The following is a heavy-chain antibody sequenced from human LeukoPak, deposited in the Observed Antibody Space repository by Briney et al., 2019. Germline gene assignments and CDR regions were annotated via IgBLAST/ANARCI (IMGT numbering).Heavy chain of an antibody. CDR1: GYTFTNYW. Sequence: GESLKISCKASGYTFTNYWIGWVRQMPGKGLEWMGIIYPGDSDTRYSPSFQGQVTISADKSISTAYLQWSSLKASDTAMYYCARANWKSRVYFDYWGQGTLVTVSS. CDR3: ARANWKSRVYFDY. V-gene: IGHV5-51*01. D-gene: IGHD1-20*01. J-gene: IGHJ4*02. CDR2: IYPGDSDT.